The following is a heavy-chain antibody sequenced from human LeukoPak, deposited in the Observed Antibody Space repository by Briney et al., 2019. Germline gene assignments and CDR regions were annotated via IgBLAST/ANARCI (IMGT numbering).Heavy chain of an antibody. Sequence: GGSLRLSCAASGFTFSSYGMHWVRQAPGKGLEWVSAISGSGGSTYYADSVKGRFTISRDNSKNTLYLQMNSLRAEDTAVYYCAKVSSYSSSDEIDYWGQGTLVTVSS. CDR3: AKVSSYSSSDEIDY. V-gene: IGHV3-23*01. CDR2: ISGSGGST. J-gene: IGHJ4*02. CDR1: GFTFSSYG. D-gene: IGHD6-6*01.